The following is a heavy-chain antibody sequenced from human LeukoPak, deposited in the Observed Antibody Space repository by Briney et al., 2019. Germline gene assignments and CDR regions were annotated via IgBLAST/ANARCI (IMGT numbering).Heavy chain of an antibody. CDR3: ARVRQQLGIFDY. Sequence: PGGSLRLSCAASGFTFSSYGMHWVRQAPGKGLEWVANIKQDGSEKYYVDSVKGRFTISRDNAKNSLYLQMNSLRAEDTAVYYCARVRQQLGIFDYWGQGTLVTVSS. CDR1: GFTFSSYG. CDR2: IKQDGSEK. J-gene: IGHJ4*02. D-gene: IGHD6-13*01. V-gene: IGHV3-7*01.